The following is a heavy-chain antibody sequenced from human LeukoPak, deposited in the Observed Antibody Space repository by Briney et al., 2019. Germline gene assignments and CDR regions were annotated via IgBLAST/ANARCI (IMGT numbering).Heavy chain of an antibody. CDR3: AKALSMGYCSGGSCYSVDY. V-gene: IGHV3-30*18. D-gene: IGHD2-15*01. CDR1: GFTFSSYG. Sequence: GRSLRLSCAASGFTFSSYGMHWVRQAPGKGLEWVAVISYDGSNKYYADSVKGRFTISRDNSRNTLYLQMNSLRAEDTAVYYCAKALSMGYCSGGSCYSVDYWGQGTLVTVSS. J-gene: IGHJ4*02. CDR2: ISYDGSNK.